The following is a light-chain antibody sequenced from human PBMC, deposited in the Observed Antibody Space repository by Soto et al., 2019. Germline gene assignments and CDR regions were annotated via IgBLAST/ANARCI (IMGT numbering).Light chain of an antibody. J-gene: IGLJ2*01. Sequence: QSVLTQPASVSGSPGQSITISCTGTSSDVGGYSYVSWYQQHPGQTPKLMIYEVSNRPSGVSHRFSGSKSGNTASLTISGLQTEDEDDYYCSSFSSITREVFGGGTQLTVL. V-gene: IGLV2-14*01. CDR3: SSFSSITREV. CDR2: EVS. CDR1: SSDVGGYSY.